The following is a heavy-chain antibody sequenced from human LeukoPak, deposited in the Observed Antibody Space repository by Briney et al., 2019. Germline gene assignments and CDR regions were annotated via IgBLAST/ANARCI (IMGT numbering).Heavy chain of an antibody. D-gene: IGHD7-27*01. J-gene: IGHJ4*02. CDR1: GYTFTDYY. V-gene: IGHV1-2*02. CDR3: ARDSTGGYPDY. CDR2: ISPNSGGT. Sequence: GASVTVSFKASGYTFTDYYIHWVRRAPGQGLEYMGWISPNSGGTNYAQMFQGRVTMTSDTSINTAFMELRSLRSDDTAVFYCARDSTGGYPDYWGQGTLVTVSA.